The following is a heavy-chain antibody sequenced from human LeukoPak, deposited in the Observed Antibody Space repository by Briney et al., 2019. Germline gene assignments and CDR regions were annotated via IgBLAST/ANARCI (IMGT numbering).Heavy chain of an antibody. Sequence: GGSLRLSCAASGFVFSGYSMNWVRQAPGKGLEWVSYISESSSHTYYVDSVKGRFTISRDNAKNSLYLQMSSLRAEDTSIYYCARDRAVKARIGGMDVWGQGPTVIVSS. CDR2: ISESSSHT. J-gene: IGHJ6*02. CDR1: GFVFSGYS. CDR3: ARDRAVKARIGGMDV. D-gene: IGHD3-16*01. V-gene: IGHV3-21*06.